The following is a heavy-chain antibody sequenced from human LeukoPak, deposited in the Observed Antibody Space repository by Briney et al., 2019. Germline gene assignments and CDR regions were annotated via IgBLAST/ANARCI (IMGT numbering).Heavy chain of an antibody. CDR2: MSGGGART. CDR1: GFTFNKHA. CDR3: AKNVVFTRYCDQ. V-gene: IGHV3-23*01. J-gene: IGHJ4*02. Sequence: GGSLTLSCSASGFTFNKHAMSWVRQAPGKGLEWISGMSGGGARTEYAGTVRGRFTISRDNSKNTLHLQMNNLRAEDSAIYYCAKNVVFTRYCDQWGQGTLVTVSS. D-gene: IGHD3-22*01.